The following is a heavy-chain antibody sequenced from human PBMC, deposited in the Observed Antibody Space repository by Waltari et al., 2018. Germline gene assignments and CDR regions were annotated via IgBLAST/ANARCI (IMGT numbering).Heavy chain of an antibody. V-gene: IGHV1-2*06. Sequence: QVQLVQSGAGVKTPGASVTLSCEASGYTSTASYIHGVRQAPAHGIEWMGRSNPNSGGTNYEKKFQGRGTMTRDTSISTAYMELSRLRSDDTAVYYCSRGKRSLAYSSGWYGFDYWGQGTLVTVSS. J-gene: IGHJ4*02. CDR1: GYTSTASY. CDR2: SNPNSGGT. CDR3: SRGKRSLAYSSGWYGFDY. D-gene: IGHD6-19*01.